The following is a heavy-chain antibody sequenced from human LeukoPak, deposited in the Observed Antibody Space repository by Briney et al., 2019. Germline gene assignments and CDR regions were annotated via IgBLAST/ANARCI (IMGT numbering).Heavy chain of an antibody. CDR1: GFTFSSYS. CDR3: ARGPGRGSSPAGLDY. CDR2: ISSSSSYI. J-gene: IGHJ4*02. Sequence: GGSLRLSCAASGFTFSSYSMNWVRQAPGKGLEWVSSISSSSSYIYYADSVKGRFTISRDNAKNSLYLQMNSLRAEDTAVYYCARGPGRGSSPAGLDYWGQGTLVTVSS. V-gene: IGHV3-21*01. D-gene: IGHD1-26*01.